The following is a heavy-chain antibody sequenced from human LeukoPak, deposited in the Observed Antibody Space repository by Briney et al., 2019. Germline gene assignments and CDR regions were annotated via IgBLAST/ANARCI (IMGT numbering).Heavy chain of an antibody. CDR2: ISSSSSYI. CDR3: ARGSGGYSGYGDAFDI. D-gene: IGHD5-12*01. Sequence: GGSLRLSCAASGFTFSSYSMNWVRQAPGKGLEWVSSISSSSSYIYYADSVKGRFTISRDNAKNSLYLQMNSLRAEDTAVYYCARGSGGYSGYGDAFDIWGQGTMVTVSS. CDR1: GFTFSSYS. V-gene: IGHV3-21*01. J-gene: IGHJ3*02.